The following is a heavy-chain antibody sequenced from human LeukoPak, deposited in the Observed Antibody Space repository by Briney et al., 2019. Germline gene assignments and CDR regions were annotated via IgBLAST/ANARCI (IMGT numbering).Heavy chain of an antibody. J-gene: IGHJ4*02. CDR1: GFTFSSYA. Sequence: GGSLRLSCAASGFTFSSYAMHWVRQAPGKGLEYVSVISSSGGNTYYANSVKGRFTISRDNSKNTLYLQMGSLRTEDMAVYYCARRVTTIYWGQGTLVTVSS. CDR2: ISSSGGNT. D-gene: IGHD4-17*01. V-gene: IGHV3-64*01. CDR3: ARRVTTIY.